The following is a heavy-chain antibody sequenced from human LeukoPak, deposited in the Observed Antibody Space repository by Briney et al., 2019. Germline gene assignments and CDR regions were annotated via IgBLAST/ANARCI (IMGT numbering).Heavy chain of an antibody. CDR3: ARDHRIMVRGVIRYYHGMDV. D-gene: IGHD3-10*01. J-gene: IGHJ6*02. V-gene: IGHV4-30-4*01. CDR2: IYYSGST. CDR1: GGSISGTNW. Sequence: PSGTLSLACGVSGGSISGTNWWSWIRQPPGKGLEWIGYIYYSGSTYYNPSLKSRVTISVDTSTNQFSLKLRSVTAADTAVYYCARDHRIMVRGVIRYYHGMDVWGQGTTVTVSS.